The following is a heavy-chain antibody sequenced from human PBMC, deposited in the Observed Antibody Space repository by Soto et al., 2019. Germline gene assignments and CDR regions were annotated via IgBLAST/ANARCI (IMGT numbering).Heavy chain of an antibody. Sequence: GESLKISCKGSGYSFAGYWITWVRQKPGKGLEWMGRIDPSDSQTYYSPSFRGHVTISVTKSITTVFLQWSSLRASDTAMYYCARQIYDSDTGPNFQYYFDSWGQGTPVPVSS. D-gene: IGHD3-22*01. V-gene: IGHV5-10-1*01. J-gene: IGHJ4*02. CDR3: ARQIYDSDTGPNFQYYFDS. CDR1: GYSFAGYW. CDR2: IDPSDSQT.